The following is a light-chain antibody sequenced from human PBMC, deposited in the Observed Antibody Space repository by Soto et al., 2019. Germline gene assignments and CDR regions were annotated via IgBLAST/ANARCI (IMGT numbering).Light chain of an antibody. V-gene: IGLV2-8*01. CDR2: DVN. Sequence: QSVLTQPPSASGSPGQSVTISCTGTNNDIDGYDFVSWYQYHPGKAPRLLMYDVNKRASGVPGRFSGSKSGNTASLTVSGLQADDEGEYFCSSYVGGSNLNYVFGGGTKLTVL. CDR3: SSYVGGSNLNYV. CDR1: NNDIDGYDF. J-gene: IGLJ2*01.